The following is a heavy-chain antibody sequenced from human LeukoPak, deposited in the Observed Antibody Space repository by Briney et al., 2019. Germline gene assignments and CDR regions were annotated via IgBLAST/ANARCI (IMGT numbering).Heavy chain of an antibody. J-gene: IGHJ4*02. V-gene: IGHV4-61*01. CDR3: ARGGAADYFDY. CDR2: VSYSGST. Sequence: PSENLSPTLTVSGGSVSSGSYYLSWIRQPPGKGLEWIGYVSYSGSTNSNPSLKSRVTISVDTSKNQFSLKLSSVTAADTAVYYCARGGAADYFDYWGQGTLVTVSS. D-gene: IGHD6-13*01. CDR1: GGSVSSGSYY.